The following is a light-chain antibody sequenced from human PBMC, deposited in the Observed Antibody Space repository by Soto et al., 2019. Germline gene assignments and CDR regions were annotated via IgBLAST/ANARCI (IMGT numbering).Light chain of an antibody. CDR2: EVS. Sequence: QSALTQPASVSGSPGQSITISCTGPRSDVGAFNYVSWYQQHPGKAPKLMIYEVSNRPSGVSNRFSGSKSGNTASLTISGLQAEDEADYYCSSHAGSNNYVFGTGTKVTVL. CDR3: SSHAGSNNYV. CDR1: RSDVGAFNY. J-gene: IGLJ1*01. V-gene: IGLV2-14*01.